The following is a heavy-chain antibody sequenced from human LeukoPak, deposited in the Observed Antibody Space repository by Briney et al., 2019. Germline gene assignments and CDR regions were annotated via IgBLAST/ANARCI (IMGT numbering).Heavy chain of an antibody. CDR3: ARRYYYYGMDV. CDR2: IYYSGST. CDR1: GGSVSSGSYY. J-gene: IGHJ6*02. V-gene: IGHV4-61*01. Sequence: KPSETLSLTCTVSGGSVSSGSYYWSWIRQPPGKGLEWIGYIYYSGSTNYNPSLKSRVTISVDTSKNQFSLKLSSVTAADTAVYYCARRYYYYGMDVWGQGTTVTVSS.